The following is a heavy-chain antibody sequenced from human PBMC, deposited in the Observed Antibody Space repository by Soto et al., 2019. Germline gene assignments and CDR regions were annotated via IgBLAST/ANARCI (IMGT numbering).Heavy chain of an antibody. V-gene: IGHV3-48*02. CDR2: INGASTTT. CDR3: ARDLSH. CDR1: GFPFSSYA. J-gene: IGHJ4*02. Sequence: DVQLVGSGGGLVQPGGSLRLSCVASGFPFSSYAMNWVRQAPGKGLEWISYINGASTTTFYADSVKGRFTVSRDNAKTSVYLQMSSLRHEDTAFYYCARDLSHWGQGMLVTVSS.